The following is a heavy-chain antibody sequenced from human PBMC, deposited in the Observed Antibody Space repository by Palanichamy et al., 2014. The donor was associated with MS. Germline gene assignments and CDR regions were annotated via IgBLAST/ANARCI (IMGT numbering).Heavy chain of an antibody. V-gene: IGHV3-21*01. J-gene: IGHJ4*02. D-gene: IGHD1-26*01. Sequence: EVQLVEVWGRAWSSLGGPVRLSCAASGFTFSSYSMNWVRQAPGKGLEWVSSISSSSSYIYYADSVKGRFTISRDNAKNSLYLQMNSLRAEDTAVYYCARDYAAVGPYSGSYHAFDYWGQGTLVTVSS. CDR2: ISSSSSYI. CDR1: GFTFSSYS. CDR3: ARDYAAVGPYSGSYHAFDY.